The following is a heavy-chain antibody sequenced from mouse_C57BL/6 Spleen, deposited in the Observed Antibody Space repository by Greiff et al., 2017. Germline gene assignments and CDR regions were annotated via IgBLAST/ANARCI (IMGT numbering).Heavy chain of an antibody. CDR1: GYSFTGYY. CDR2: INPSTGGT. Sequence: VQLQQSGPELVKPGASVKISCKASGYSFTGYYMNWVKQSPEKSLEWIGEINPSTGGTTYNQKFKAKATLTVDKSSSTAYMQLKSLTSEDSAVXYCARDGSSSWFAYWGQGTLVTVSA. J-gene: IGHJ3*01. V-gene: IGHV1-42*01. CDR3: ARDGSSSWFAY. D-gene: IGHD1-1*01.